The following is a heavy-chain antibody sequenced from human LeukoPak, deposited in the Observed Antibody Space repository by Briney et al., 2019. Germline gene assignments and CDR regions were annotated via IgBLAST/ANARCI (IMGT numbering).Heavy chain of an antibody. CDR1: GYSFITYS. D-gene: IGHD6-19*01. V-gene: IGHV1-18*01. Sequence: GASVKVSCKTSGYSFITYSINWGRQAPGPGLEWMGWISGYSGNTNYAQELQGRVTMTIDTSTGTAYMEVRSLRSDDTAVYYCARGHSSGRDYYFDYWGQGTLVTVSS. CDR3: ARGHSSGRDYYFDY. CDR2: ISGYSGNT. J-gene: IGHJ4*02.